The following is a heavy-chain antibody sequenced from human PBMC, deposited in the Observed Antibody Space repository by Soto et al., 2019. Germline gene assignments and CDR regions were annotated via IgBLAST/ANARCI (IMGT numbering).Heavy chain of an antibody. CDR2: ISGIGGST. CDR3: AKDVDLWSGYNQLDY. J-gene: IGHJ4*02. V-gene: IGHV3-23*01. D-gene: IGHD3-3*01. Sequence: EVQLLESGGALVQPGGSLRLSCAASGFTFSSYAMNWVRQAPGKGLEWVSSISGIGGSTDYADSVKGRFTISRDNSKNTLYLQMSSLRAEDTAVYYCAKDVDLWSGYNQLDYRGQGTQVTVSS. CDR1: GFTFSSYA.